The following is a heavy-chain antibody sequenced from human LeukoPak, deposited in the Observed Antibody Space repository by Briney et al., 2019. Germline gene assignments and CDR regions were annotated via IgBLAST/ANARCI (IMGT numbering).Heavy chain of an antibody. V-gene: IGHV3-23*01. J-gene: IGHJ4*02. D-gene: IGHD6-6*01. CDR2: ISHNGATI. CDR1: GFTFSSYS. Sequence: PGGSLRLSCAASGFTFSSYSMSWVRQAPGKGLEWVSGISHNGATIYYADSVKGRFTIARDNSKNTLYLQMNSLRAEDTAVYYCAKSTRYTSSSGFDCWGQGTLVTVSS. CDR3: AKSTRYTSSSGFDC.